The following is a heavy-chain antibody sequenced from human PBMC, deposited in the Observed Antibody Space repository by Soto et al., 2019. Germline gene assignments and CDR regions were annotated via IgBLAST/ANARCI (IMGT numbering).Heavy chain of an antibody. D-gene: IGHD1-20*01. CDR1: SGSISSSNW. V-gene: IGHV4-4*02. CDR2: IFHSGSP. J-gene: IGHJ4*01. Sequence: QVQLQESGPGLVKPSGTLSLTCAVSSGSISSSNWWSWVRQPPGKGLAWIGAIFHSGSPNYNLSLKSQDTISLDKSNNEVSLKLSSVTAADTAIYYCARSSNAIIGTMNFDHWGHGILVTVSS. CDR3: ARSSNAIIGTMNFDH.